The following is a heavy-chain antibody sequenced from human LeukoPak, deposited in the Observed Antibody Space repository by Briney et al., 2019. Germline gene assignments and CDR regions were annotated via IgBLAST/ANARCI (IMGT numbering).Heavy chain of an antibody. CDR3: AKDMSFGDYNDDY. Sequence: GGSLRLSCAASGFAFSNCGMSWVRLPPGKGLEWVSVISGSGGITYYADSVKGRFTISRDNSKNTLFLQMNSLRAEDTAVYYCAKDMSFGDYNDDYWGQGTLVTVSS. J-gene: IGHJ4*02. V-gene: IGHV3-23*01. CDR2: ISGSGGIT. CDR1: GFAFSNCG. D-gene: IGHD4-17*01.